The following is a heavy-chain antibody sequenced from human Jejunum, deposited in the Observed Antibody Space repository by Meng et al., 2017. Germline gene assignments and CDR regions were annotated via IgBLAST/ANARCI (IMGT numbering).Heavy chain of an antibody. CDR3: ARESAYDKFDY. D-gene: IGHD3-3*01. Sequence: GESLKISCTASGFTFSRFAFHWVRQAPGKGLEWVSYISSSGSTINYADSVKGRFTISRDNAKNSLYLQMNSLRAEDTAVYYCARESAYDKFDYWGQGTLVTVSS. CDR2: ISSSGSTI. V-gene: IGHV3-48*03. J-gene: IGHJ4*02. CDR1: GFTFSRFA.